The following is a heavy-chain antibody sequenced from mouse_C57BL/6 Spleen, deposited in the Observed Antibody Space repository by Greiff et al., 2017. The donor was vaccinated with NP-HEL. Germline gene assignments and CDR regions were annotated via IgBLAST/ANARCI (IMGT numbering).Heavy chain of an antibody. CDR3: ARLSHYYDWYFYV. CDR1: GFTFSSYA. CDR2: ISGGGGNT. Sequence: DVKLVESGGGLVKPGGSLKLSCAASGFTFSSYAMSWVRQTPEKRLEWVATISGGGGNTYYLDSVKGRFTIASDNAKNTLYLQRSSLRSEDTALYYCARLSHYYDWYFYVWGTGTTVTVSS. V-gene: IGHV5-9*01. J-gene: IGHJ1*03. D-gene: IGHD1-2*01.